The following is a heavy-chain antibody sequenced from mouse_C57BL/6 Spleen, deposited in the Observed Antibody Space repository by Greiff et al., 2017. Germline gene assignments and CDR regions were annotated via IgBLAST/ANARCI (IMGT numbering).Heavy chain of an antibody. CDR2: IYPGDGDT. CDR3: ARWDGSSPFDY. D-gene: IGHD1-1*01. Sequence: VQLQQSGAELVKPGASVKISCKASGYAFSSYWMNWVKQRPGKGLEWIEQIYPGDGDTNYNGKFKGKATLTADKSSSTAYMQLSSLTSEDSAVYFCARWDGSSPFDYWGQGTTLTVSS. J-gene: IGHJ2*01. CDR1: GYAFSSYW. V-gene: IGHV1-80*01.